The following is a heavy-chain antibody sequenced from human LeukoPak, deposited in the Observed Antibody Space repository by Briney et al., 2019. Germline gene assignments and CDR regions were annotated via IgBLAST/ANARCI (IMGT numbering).Heavy chain of an antibody. CDR2: INHSGST. V-gene: IGHV4-34*01. Sequence: SETLSLTCAVYGGSFSGYYWSWIRQPPGKGLEWIGEINHSGSTNYNPSLKSRVTISVDTSKNQFSLKLSSVTAADTAVYYCARGYSPHSSRHNWFDPWGQGTLVTVSS. CDR1: GGSFSGYY. D-gene: IGHD3-22*01. CDR3: ARGYSPHSSRHNWFDP. J-gene: IGHJ5*02.